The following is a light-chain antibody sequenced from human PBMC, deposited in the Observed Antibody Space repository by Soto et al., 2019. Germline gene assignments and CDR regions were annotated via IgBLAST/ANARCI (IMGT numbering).Light chain of an antibody. J-gene: IGKJ4*01. V-gene: IGKV1-5*03. Sequence: DIQMTQSPSTLSASVGDTVTVTCRASQSVSGWLAWYQQKPGKAPKLLIYKTSNLGSGVPSRFSGSGSGTEFSLTISSLQPDDFATYYCQQYKSFSLTFGGGTKVDIK. CDR2: KTS. CDR1: QSVSGW. CDR3: QQYKSFSLT.